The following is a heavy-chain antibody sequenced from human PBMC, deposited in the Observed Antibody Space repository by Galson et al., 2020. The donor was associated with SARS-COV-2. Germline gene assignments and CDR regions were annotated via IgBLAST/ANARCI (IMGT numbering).Heavy chain of an antibody. D-gene: IGHD2-15*01. CDR3: ARFKSGSYWSGGSCKRGRGWFDP. J-gene: IGHJ5*02. CDR2: IYHSGST. Sequence: ASETLSLTCAVSGGSISSSNWWSWVRQPPGKGLEWIGEIYHSGSTNYNPSLKSRVTISVDKSKNQFSLKLSSVTAADTAVYYCARFKSGSYWSGGSCKRGRGWFDPWGQGTLVTVSS. CDR1: GGSISSSNW. V-gene: IGHV4-4*02.